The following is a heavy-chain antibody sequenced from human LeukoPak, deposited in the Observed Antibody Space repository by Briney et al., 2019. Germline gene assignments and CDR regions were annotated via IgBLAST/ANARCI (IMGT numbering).Heavy chain of an antibody. CDR3: ARYCGSGSLDY. CDR2: ISYDGSNK. J-gene: IGHJ4*02. V-gene: IGHV3-30*03. Sequence: GRSLRLSCAASGFTFSDYGMHWVRQAPGKGLEWVALISYDGSNKYYADSVKGRFTISRDTSKNTLHLQMDSLRVEDTAMYYCARYCGSGSLDYWGQGTLVTVSS. CDR1: GFTFSDYG. D-gene: IGHD3-10*01.